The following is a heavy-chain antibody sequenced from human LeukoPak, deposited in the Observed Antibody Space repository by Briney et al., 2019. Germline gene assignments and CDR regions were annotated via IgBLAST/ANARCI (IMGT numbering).Heavy chain of an antibody. CDR2: VDWDDDK. Sequence: SGPTLVNPTQTLTLTCTFSGFSLSTSGMCVSWIRQPPGKALEWLARVDWDDDKYYSTSLKTRLTISKDTSKNQVVFTMTNMDPVDTATYYCARIPAYYYDSSGNDYWGQGTLVTVSS. V-gene: IGHV2-70*11. J-gene: IGHJ4*02. CDR1: GFSLSTSGMC. CDR3: ARIPAYYYDSSGNDY. D-gene: IGHD3-22*01.